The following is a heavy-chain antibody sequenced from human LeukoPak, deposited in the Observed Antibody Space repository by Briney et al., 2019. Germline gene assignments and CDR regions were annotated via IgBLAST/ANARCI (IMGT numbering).Heavy chain of an antibody. Sequence: PGRSLRLSCAASGFTFSSYAMHWVRQAPGKGLEYVSAISTNGGSTSYADSVKGRFTISRDNSKNTLYLQMSSLRAEDTAVYYCVKDAGGYNYGHVDYWGQGTLVAVSS. J-gene: IGHJ4*02. CDR2: ISTNGGST. V-gene: IGHV3-64D*06. D-gene: IGHD5-18*01. CDR3: VKDAGGYNYGHVDY. CDR1: GFTFSSYA.